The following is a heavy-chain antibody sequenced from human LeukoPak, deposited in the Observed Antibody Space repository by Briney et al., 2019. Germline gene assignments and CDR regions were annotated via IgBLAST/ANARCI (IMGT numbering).Heavy chain of an antibody. Sequence: GGTLRLSCAASGFTFSSYWMSWVRQAPGKGLEWVANIRQDGSVQNYVDSVKGRFTISRDNPKNSVYLQMSSLRAEDTAVYYCLVTTRSRGFDYWGQGTLVTVSS. V-gene: IGHV3-7*01. CDR3: LVTTRSRGFDY. D-gene: IGHD1/OR15-1a*01. CDR2: IRQDGSVQ. J-gene: IGHJ4*02. CDR1: GFTFSSYW.